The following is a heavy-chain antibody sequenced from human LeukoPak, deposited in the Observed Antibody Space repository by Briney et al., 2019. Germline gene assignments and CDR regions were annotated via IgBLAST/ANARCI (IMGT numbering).Heavy chain of an antibody. Sequence: ASVKVSCKASGYTFTSYGISWVRQAPGQGLEWMGWISAYNGNTNYAQKLQGRVTMTTDTSTSTAYMELRSLRSDDTAVYYCARRGRAAAGRDYYYYYSMDVWGKGTTVTVSS. D-gene: IGHD6-13*01. CDR2: ISAYNGNT. CDR3: ARRGRAAAGRDYYYYYSMDV. J-gene: IGHJ6*03. CDR1: GYTFTSYG. V-gene: IGHV1-18*01.